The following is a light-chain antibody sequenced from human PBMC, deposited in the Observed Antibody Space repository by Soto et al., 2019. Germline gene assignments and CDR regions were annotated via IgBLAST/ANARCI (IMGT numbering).Light chain of an antibody. J-gene: IGKJ1*01. V-gene: IGKV1-5*03. CDR2: KAS. Sequence: DIQMTQSPSALSASVGDTVTITYRASQSVDTCLAWYQQKPGKAPHLLIYKASRLETGVPSRFSGSGSVTDYTLTITGLEPDDFATYYCQQFYRYPWTFGQGTKVEI. CDR1: QSVDTC. CDR3: QQFYRYPWT.